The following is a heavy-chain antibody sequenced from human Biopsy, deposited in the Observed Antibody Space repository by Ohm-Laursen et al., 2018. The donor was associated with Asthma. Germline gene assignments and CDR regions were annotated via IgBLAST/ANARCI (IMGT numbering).Heavy chain of an antibody. D-gene: IGHD1-7*01. CDR3: ARDPHNSYLASLRTKFNYYYYGMDV. CDR2: INAGNGNT. CDR1: GYTFISYA. V-gene: IGHV1-3*01. J-gene: IGHJ6*02. Sequence: ASVKVSCKASGYTFISYAIHWVRQAPGQRLEWMGWINAGNGNTKYSQKFQGRVTITADESTSTAYMELSSLRSEDTAVYYCARDPHNSYLASLRTKFNYYYYGMDVWGQGTTVTVSS.